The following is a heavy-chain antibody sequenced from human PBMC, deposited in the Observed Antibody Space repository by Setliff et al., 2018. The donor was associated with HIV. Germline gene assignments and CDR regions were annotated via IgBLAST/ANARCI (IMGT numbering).Heavy chain of an antibody. CDR2: INPNSGGT. CDR1: GYTFTGYY. J-gene: IGHJ3*02. Sequence: ASVKVSCKASGYTFTGYYMHWVRQAHGQGLEWMGRINPNSGGTNYARKFQGRVTMTRDTSITTAYMELSRLRSDDTAVYYCARGTRVGANDAFDIWGQGTMVTVSS. D-gene: IGHD1-26*01. CDR3: ARGTRVGANDAFDI. V-gene: IGHV1-2*06.